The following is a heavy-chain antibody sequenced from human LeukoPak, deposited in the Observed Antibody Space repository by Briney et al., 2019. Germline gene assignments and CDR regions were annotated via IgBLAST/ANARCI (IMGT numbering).Heavy chain of an antibody. CDR1: GFTFSSYW. D-gene: IGHD3-3*01. CDR3: ARDLIVTIFGVPP. Sequence: GGSLRLSCAASGFTFSSYWMSWVRQAPGKGLEWVANIKQDGSEKYYVDSVKGRFTISRDNAKNSLYLQMNSLRAEDTAVYYCARDLIVTIFGVPPWGQGTLVTVSS. CDR2: IKQDGSEK. V-gene: IGHV3-7*01. J-gene: IGHJ5*02.